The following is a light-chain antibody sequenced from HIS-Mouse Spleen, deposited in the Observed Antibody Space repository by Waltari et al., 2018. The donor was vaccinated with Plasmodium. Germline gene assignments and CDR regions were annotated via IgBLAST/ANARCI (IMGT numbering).Light chain of an antibody. CDR3: CSYAGSSTFVV. J-gene: IGLJ2*01. Sequence: QSALPQPASVSGSPGQPIPISCTGTRTDVGSYNLVSWYQQHPGKAPKLMIYEGSKRPSGVSNRVSGSKSGNTASLTISGLQAEDEADYYCCSYAGSSTFVVFGGGTKLTVL. V-gene: IGLV2-23*03. CDR1: RTDVGSYNL. CDR2: EGS.